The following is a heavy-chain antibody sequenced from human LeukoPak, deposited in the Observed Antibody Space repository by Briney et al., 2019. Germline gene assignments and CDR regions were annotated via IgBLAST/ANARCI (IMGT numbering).Heavy chain of an antibody. CDR1: GFTFSSYG. CDR3: ARTDSGYDWGAAFDI. V-gene: IGHV3-33*01. Sequence: GGSLRLSCAASGFTFSSYGMHWVRQAPGKGLEWVAVIWYDGSNKYYADSVKGRFTISRDNSKNTLYLQMNSLRAEDTAVYYCARTDSGYDWGAAFDIWGQGTMVTVSS. D-gene: IGHD5-12*01. CDR2: IWYDGSNK. J-gene: IGHJ3*02.